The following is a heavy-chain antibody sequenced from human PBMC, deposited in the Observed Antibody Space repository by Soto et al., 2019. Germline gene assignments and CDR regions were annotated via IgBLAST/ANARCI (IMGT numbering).Heavy chain of an antibody. CDR1: GGSISSYY. CDR2: IYYSGST. CDR3: ARMTFDDYFDY. Sequence: PSETLSLTGTFSGGSISSYYWSLIRQPPGKGLEWIGYIYYSGSTNYNPSLKSRVTISVDTSKNQFSLKLSSVTAADTAVYYCARMTFDDYFDYWGQGTLVTVSS. J-gene: IGHJ4*02. V-gene: IGHV4-59*01. D-gene: IGHD2-21*02.